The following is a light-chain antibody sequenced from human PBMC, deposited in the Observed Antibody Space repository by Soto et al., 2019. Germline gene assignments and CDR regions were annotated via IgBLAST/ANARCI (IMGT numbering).Light chain of an antibody. CDR2: GAS. CDR3: QQYGSSPLT. CDR1: QSVSSN. J-gene: IGKJ4*01. V-gene: IGKV3-20*01. Sequence: DIVLTQSPGTLSLSPGARAPPSCRASQSVSSNLAWYQQKPGQPPRLLIYGASSRATGIPDRFSGSGSGTDFTLTISRLEPEDFAVYYCQQYGSSPLTFGGGTKVDIK.